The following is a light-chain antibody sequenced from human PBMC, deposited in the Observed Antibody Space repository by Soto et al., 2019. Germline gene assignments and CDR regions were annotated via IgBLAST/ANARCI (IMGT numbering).Light chain of an antibody. J-gene: IGKJ1*01. CDR3: QVRDVWPS. V-gene: IGKV3-11*01. Sequence: NVLTQSPVTLAVSPGESAVLSCRAIQSVSTSLAWYQHKPGQAPRLFIYDASKRAPGIPARFTGSGSGTDFTLTIRSLEPEDLAVYYCQVRDVWPSFGQGTKVEIK. CDR2: DAS. CDR1: QSVSTS.